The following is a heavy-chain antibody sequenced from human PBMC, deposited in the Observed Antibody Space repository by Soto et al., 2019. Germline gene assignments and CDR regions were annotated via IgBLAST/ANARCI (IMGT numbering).Heavy chain of an antibody. CDR3: ARGETYYDFWSGYYTDRGMDV. J-gene: IGHJ6*02. CDR2: ISSSGSTI. D-gene: IGHD3-3*01. Sequence: EVQLVESGGGLVQPGGSLRLSCAASGFTFSSYEMNWVRQAPGKGLEWVSDISSSGSTIYYADSVKGRFTISRDNAKNSLYLQMNSLRAEDTAVYYCARGETYYDFWSGYYTDRGMDVWGQGTTVTVSS. CDR1: GFTFSSYE. V-gene: IGHV3-48*03.